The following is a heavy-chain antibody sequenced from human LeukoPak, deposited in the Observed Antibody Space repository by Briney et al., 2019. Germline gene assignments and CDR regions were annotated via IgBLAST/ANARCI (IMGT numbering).Heavy chain of an antibody. V-gene: IGHV4-34*01. D-gene: IGHD2-21*02. J-gene: IGHJ4*02. CDR2: IDHSGRT. CDR1: GGSFSGYY. CDR3: AREGTTVVTRALDY. Sequence: PSETLSLTCAVYGGSFSGYYWSWVRQPPGKGLEWIGEIDHSGRTNSNASLTSRVTMSVDTSKNQLSLKLSSVTAADTAMYYCAREGTTVVTRALDYWGQGTLVTVSS.